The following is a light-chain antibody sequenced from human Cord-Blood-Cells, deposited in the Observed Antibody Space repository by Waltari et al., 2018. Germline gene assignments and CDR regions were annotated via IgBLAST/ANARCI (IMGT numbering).Light chain of an antibody. J-gene: IGKJ4*01. CDR2: WAS. CDR3: QQYYSTLT. V-gene: IGKV4-1*01. Sequence: DIVMTQSPDSLAVSLGERATINCKSSQSVLYSSNNKNYLAWYQQKPGQPPKLLIYWASTRESGVPDRFSDSGSATDFTLTISSLQAEDVAVYYWQQYYSTLTFGGGTKVEIK. CDR1: QSVLYSSNNKNY.